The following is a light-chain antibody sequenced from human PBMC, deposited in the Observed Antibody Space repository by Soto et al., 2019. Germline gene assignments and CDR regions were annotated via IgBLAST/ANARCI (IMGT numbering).Light chain of an antibody. CDR3: PQHSHWPPWT. V-gene: IGKV3-11*01. CDR2: GAS. J-gene: IGKJ1*01. Sequence: EVVLTQSPATLSLSPGERATLSCRASETVRTFVDWYQQKPAQAPRLLIYGASNRATGIPARFSGSGSGTDFTRAISNLEREEFAVYYCPQHSHWPPWTCRRGTGVDIQ. CDR1: ETVRTF.